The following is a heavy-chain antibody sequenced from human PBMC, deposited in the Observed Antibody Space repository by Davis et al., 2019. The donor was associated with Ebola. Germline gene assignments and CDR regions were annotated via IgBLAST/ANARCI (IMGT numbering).Heavy chain of an antibody. CDR2: IYYSGST. J-gene: IGHJ4*02. Sequence: PGGSLRPSCTAPGGSISSYYWSWIRKPPGKGLEWIGYIYYSGSTNYNPSLKSRVTISVDTSKNQFSLKLSSVTAADTAVDYCAGNIAAAGYFDYWGQGTLVTVSS. V-gene: IGHV4-59*08. D-gene: IGHD6-13*01. CDR1: GGSISSYY. CDR3: AGNIAAAGYFDY.